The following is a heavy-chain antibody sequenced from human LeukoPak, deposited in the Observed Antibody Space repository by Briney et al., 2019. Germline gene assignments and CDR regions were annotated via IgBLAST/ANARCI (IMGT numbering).Heavy chain of an antibody. CDR2: ITNSNSYI. J-gene: IGHJ6*03. CDR1: GLPLCRYN. V-gene: IGHV3-21*01. D-gene: IGHD1-26*01. Sequence: GGPLTLFCAVCGLPLCRYNKLCLRQAPGKGLEWVLYITNSNSYIYHAHSEEGRLNISRDNAKNSIDLQINRLRAEDTAVYYCARDPYGGGYGDYYYYYMDVWGKGTTVTISS. CDR3: ARDPYGGGYGDYYYYYMDV.